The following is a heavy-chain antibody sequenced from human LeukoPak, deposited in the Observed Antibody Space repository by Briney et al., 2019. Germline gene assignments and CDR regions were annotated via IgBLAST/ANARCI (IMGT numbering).Heavy chain of an antibody. CDR2: IYYSGST. CDR1: GGSISSGSYY. CDR3: ARGGLWFGESFDY. Sequence: SETLSLTCTVSGGSISSGSYYWSWIRQPPGKGLEWIGYIYYSGSTNYNPSLKSRVTISVDTSKNQFSLKLSSVTAADTAVYYCARGGLWFGESFDYWGQGTLVTVSS. J-gene: IGHJ4*02. D-gene: IGHD3-10*01. V-gene: IGHV4-61*01.